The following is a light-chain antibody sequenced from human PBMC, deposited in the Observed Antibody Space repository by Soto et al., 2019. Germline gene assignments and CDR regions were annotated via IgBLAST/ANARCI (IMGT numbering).Light chain of an antibody. CDR1: QSISSW. J-gene: IGKJ1*01. V-gene: IGKV1-5*03. CDR2: KAS. CDR3: QQHDTYSRT. Sequence: DIQMTQSPSTLSASVGDRVTITCRASQSISSWLAWYQQKPGKAPKLLIYKASSLESGVPSRFSGSTSGTEFTLTISSLQPDDFATYYCQQHDTYSRTFGQGTKVEIK.